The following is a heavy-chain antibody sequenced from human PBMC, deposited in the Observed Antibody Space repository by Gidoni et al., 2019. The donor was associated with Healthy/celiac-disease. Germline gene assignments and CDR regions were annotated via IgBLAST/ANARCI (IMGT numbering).Heavy chain of an antibody. D-gene: IGHD6-19*01. Sequence: EVQLVEYGGGLVQHGGSLILSCAASGFTMDWVSFISISSSTIYYEDSGKGGFTISRDNAKNSLYLQMNSLRDEDTAVYYCARGRRQWLVTGPNWFDPWGQGTLVTVSS. V-gene: IGHV3-48*02. CDR2: ISISSSTI. CDR1: GFT. J-gene: IGHJ5*02. CDR3: ARGRRQWLVTGPNWFDP.